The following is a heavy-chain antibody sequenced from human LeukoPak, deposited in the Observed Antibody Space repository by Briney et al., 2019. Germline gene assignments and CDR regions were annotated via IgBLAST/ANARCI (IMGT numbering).Heavy chain of an antibody. CDR3: ARQGYGVTSQGAADY. CDR1: GYTITSYY. CDR2: ISAYNGNT. V-gene: IGHV1-18*04. Sequence: ASVKVSCKASGYTITSYYMHWVRQAPGQGLEWMGWISAYNGNTNYAQNLQGRVTLTTDTSTSTAYMELRSLRSDDTAVYYCARQGYGVTSQGAADYWGQGTLVTVSS. D-gene: IGHD4-23*01. J-gene: IGHJ4*02.